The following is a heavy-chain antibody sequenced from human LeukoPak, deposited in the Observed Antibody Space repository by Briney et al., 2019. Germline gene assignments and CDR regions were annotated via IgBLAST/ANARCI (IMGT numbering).Heavy chain of an antibody. J-gene: IGHJ4*02. Sequence: SVKVSCKASGGTFSSYAMSWVRQAPGQGLEWVGRIIPFLNVTNYAQKFQGRVTITADKSTSTAYMELSSLRSEDTAVYYCATLIVATDYFDYWGQGTLVTVSS. D-gene: IGHD5-12*01. CDR3: ATLIVATDYFDY. CDR2: IIPFLNVT. V-gene: IGHV1-69*04. CDR1: GGTFSSYA.